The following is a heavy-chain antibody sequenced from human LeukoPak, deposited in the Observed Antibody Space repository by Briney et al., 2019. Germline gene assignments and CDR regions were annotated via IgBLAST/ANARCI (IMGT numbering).Heavy chain of an antibody. CDR1: GDSVSNNSAA. V-gene: IGHV6-1*01. Sequence: SQTLSLTFAISGDSVSNNSAAWDWLRQSPSRGLEWLGRTYYRSKWYNDYAVSVKTRITINPDTSKNQFSLQLNSVTPEDTAVYYCARGRDGYNFLDYWGQGTLVTVSS. CDR3: ARGRDGYNFLDY. CDR2: TYYRSKWYN. D-gene: IGHD5-24*01. J-gene: IGHJ4*02.